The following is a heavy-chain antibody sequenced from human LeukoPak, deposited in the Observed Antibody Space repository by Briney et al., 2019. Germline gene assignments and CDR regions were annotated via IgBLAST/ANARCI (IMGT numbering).Heavy chain of an antibody. D-gene: IGHD6-19*01. J-gene: IGHJ4*02. V-gene: IGHV4-4*07. CDR2: IYTSGST. Sequence: PETLSLTCTVSGGSISSYYWSWIRQPAGKGLEWIGRIYTSGSTNYNPSLKSRVTMSVDTSKNQFSLKLSSVTAADTAVYYCATVGAGWFTINYWGQGTLVTVSS. CDR3: ATVGAGWFTINY. CDR1: GGSISSYY.